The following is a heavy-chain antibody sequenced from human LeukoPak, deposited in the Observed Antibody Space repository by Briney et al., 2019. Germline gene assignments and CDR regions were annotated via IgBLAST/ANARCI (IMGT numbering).Heavy chain of an antibody. CDR2: ISGDGVST. V-gene: IGHV3-43*02. Sequence: GGSLRLSCAASGFTFDDYAMHWVRQAPGMGLQWVSLISGDGVSTYYAASMKGRFTISRDNSKNSLYLQMNSLRAEDTALYCCAKDLSYSSSHPFDYWGQGTLVTVSS. D-gene: IGHD6-13*01. J-gene: IGHJ4*02. CDR1: GFTFDDYA. CDR3: AKDLSYSSSHPFDY.